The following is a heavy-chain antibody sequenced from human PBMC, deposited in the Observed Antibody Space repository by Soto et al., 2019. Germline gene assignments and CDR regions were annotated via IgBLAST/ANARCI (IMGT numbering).Heavy chain of an antibody. J-gene: IGHJ5*02. D-gene: IGHD2-15*01. Sequence: QVQLQESGPGLVKPSGTLSLTCAVSSGSISSSNWWSWVRQPPGKGLEWIGEIYHSGSTNYNPSLMSRVTISVDNSKYQFSLKLSSVTAADTAVYYCAAKKDQKVGGWFDPWGQGTLVTVSS. CDR1: SGSISSSNW. CDR2: IYHSGST. V-gene: IGHV4-4*02. CDR3: AAKKDQKVGGWFDP.